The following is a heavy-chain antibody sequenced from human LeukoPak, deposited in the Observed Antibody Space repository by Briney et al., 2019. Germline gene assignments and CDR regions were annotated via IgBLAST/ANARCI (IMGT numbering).Heavy chain of an antibody. Sequence: GGSLRLSCAASGFTFSSYAMSWVRQAPGKGLEWVSAISGSGGSTYYADSVKGRFTISRDNAKNSLYLQMNSLRAEDTAVYYCASERSYYYDSGGYYYFDYWGQGTLVTVSS. CDR3: ASERSYYYDSGGYYYFDY. CDR2: ISGSGGST. J-gene: IGHJ4*02. V-gene: IGHV3-23*01. CDR1: GFTFSSYA. D-gene: IGHD3-22*01.